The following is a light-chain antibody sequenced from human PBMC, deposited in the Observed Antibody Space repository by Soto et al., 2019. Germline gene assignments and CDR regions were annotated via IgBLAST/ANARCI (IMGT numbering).Light chain of an antibody. Sequence: QSVLTQPPSASGSPGQSVTISCTGTSSDVGGYDYVSWYQRHPGKAPKLLIYDVSKRPSAVPDRFSGSKSGNTPALTVSGLQDDDESDCEGSSDAGTNAYVLFGGGTKLTVL. CDR3: SSDAGTNAYVL. J-gene: IGLJ2*01. CDR2: DVS. V-gene: IGLV2-8*01. CDR1: SSDVGGYDY.